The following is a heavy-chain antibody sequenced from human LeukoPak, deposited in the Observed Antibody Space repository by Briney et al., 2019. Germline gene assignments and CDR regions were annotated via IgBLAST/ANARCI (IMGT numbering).Heavy chain of an antibody. Sequence: SETLSLTCSVSGGSINNYYWSWIRQSPGKGLEWIGYIYYSGSTKYNPSLKSRVSVSVDTSKNQFSLKLSSVTAADTAVYYCARTLSSGYPDYFYYMDVWGKGTTVTISS. D-gene: IGHD3-22*01. J-gene: IGHJ6*03. CDR2: IYYSGST. CDR3: ARTLSSGYPDYFYYMDV. CDR1: GGSINNYY. V-gene: IGHV4-59*01.